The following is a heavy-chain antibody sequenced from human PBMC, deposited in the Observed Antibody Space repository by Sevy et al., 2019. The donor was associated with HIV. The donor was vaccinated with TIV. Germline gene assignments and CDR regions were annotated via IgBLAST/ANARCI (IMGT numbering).Heavy chain of an antibody. Sequence: QSQTLSLTCTVSGDSISGYYWNWIRQPPGKGLEWIGYIFYSRSTTYNPSLKSRVTISKDTSKNQFSLKLTSVTAADTAVYYCARGDPELFYGMDVWGQGTTVTVSS. CDR1: GDSISGYY. D-gene: IGHD1-7*01. V-gene: IGHV4-59*01. CDR3: ARGDPELFYGMDV. J-gene: IGHJ6*02. CDR2: IFYSRST.